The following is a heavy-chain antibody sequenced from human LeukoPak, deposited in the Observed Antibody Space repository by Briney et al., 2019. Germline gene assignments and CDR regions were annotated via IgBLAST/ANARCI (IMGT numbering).Heavy chain of an antibody. CDR1: GFTFSSYA. CDR3: ARDRSSGYVALYYFDY. V-gene: IGHV3-30-3*01. Sequence: PGGSLRLSCAASGFTFSSYAMHWVRQAPGKGLEWVAVISYDGSNKYYADSVKGRFTISRDNSKNTLYLQMNSLRAEDTAVYYCARDRSSGYVALYYFDYWGQGTLVTVSS. CDR2: ISYDGSNK. J-gene: IGHJ4*02. D-gene: IGHD3-22*01.